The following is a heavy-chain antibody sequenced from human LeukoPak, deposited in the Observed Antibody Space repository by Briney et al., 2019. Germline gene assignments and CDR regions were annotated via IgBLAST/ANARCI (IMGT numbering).Heavy chain of an antibody. Sequence: SETLSLTCAVYGGSFSGYYWSWIRQPPGKGLEWMGEINHSGSTNYNPSLKSRVTISVDTSKNQFSLKLSSVTAADTAVYYCARVKRVYSYGYLDYWGQGTLGTVSS. J-gene: IGHJ4*02. CDR3: ARVKRVYSYGYLDY. D-gene: IGHD5-18*01. CDR2: INHSGST. CDR1: GGSFSGYY. V-gene: IGHV4-34*01.